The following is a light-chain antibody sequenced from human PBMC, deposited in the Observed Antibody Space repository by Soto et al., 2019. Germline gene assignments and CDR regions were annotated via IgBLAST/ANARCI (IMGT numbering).Light chain of an antibody. J-gene: IGLJ1*01. V-gene: IGLV1-44*01. CDR1: SSNIGTSS. Sequence: QSVLTQPPSATGIHGQTVTISCSGSSSNIGTSSVHWYKHLPGTAPKPLIYTNDQRPSGVPDRFSGSKSGTSASLAISGLQSEDEADYYCAVWDDSLNGHVFGAGTKVTVL. CDR2: TND. CDR3: AVWDDSLNGHV.